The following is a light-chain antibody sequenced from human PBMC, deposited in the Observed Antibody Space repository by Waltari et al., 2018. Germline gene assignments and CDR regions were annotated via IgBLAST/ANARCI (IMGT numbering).Light chain of an antibody. J-gene: IGKJ3*01. V-gene: IGKV1-33*01. CDR1: QDISNY. Sequence: DIQMTQSPSSLSASVGDRVTITCQASQDISNYVNWYQQKPGKAPRLLIYDASNLETGVPSRFSGSGSGTDFTFTISSLQVEDIGTDYCQQYNILPHFGPGTKVDIK. CDR3: QQYNILPH. CDR2: DAS.